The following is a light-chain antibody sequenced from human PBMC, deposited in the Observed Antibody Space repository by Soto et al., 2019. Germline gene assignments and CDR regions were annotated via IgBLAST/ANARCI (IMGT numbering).Light chain of an antibody. CDR2: DAS. CDR1: QSISTW. J-gene: IGKJ5*01. Sequence: SASTLSASKKDRVTVTCRASQSISTWLGWYQQKPGKAPTLLIYDASSLKSGVPSRFSGSGSGTDFTLTISCLQSEDFATYYCQQYDSYPFTFGQGTLLAIK. V-gene: IGKV1-5*01. CDR3: QQYDSYPFT.